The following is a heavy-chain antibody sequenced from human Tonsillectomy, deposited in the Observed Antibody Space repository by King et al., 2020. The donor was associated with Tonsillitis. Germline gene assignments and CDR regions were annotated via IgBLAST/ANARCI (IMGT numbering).Heavy chain of an antibody. V-gene: IGHV3-30-3*02. D-gene: IGHD1-20*01. CDR2: ISHDGSVT. J-gene: IGHJ4*02. Sequence: VQLVESGGGVVHPGRSLRLSCVGSGFTFRNYRIDWVRQAPGKGLEWVAVISHDGSVTSYADSVKDRFTISRDNSKNTVYLQMSSLRAKDTAVYYCAKITGTPLDYWGQGTLVTVSS. CDR1: GFTFRNYR. CDR3: AKITGTPLDY.